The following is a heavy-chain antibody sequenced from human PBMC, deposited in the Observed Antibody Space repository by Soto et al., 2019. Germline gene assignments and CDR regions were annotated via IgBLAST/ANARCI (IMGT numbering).Heavy chain of an antibody. V-gene: IGHV3-13*01. J-gene: IGHJ4*02. Sequence: GGSLRLSCEASGFTFSGFDMHWVRQPTGKGLEWVSTIGTAGDTYYAVSVKGRFTISRDNAKNSLSLQMNSLRAGDTAVYFCARGQEVGAHFFDSWGQGTKVTVSS. CDR1: GFTFSGFD. D-gene: IGHD1-26*01. CDR3: ARGQEVGAHFFDS. CDR2: IGTAGDT.